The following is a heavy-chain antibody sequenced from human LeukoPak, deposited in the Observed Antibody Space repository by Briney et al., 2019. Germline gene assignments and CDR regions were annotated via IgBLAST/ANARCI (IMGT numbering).Heavy chain of an antibody. J-gene: IGHJ6*03. CDR2: ISAYNGNT. Sequence: RASVKVSCKASGYTFTSYGISWVRQAPGQGLEWMGWISAYNGNTNYAQKLQGRVTMTTDTSTSTAYMELGSLRSDDTAVYYCARVKVYSSSPEGYYYYMDVWGKGTTVTVSS. CDR1: GYTFTSYG. V-gene: IGHV1-18*01. D-gene: IGHD6-6*01. CDR3: ARVKVYSSSPEGYYYYMDV.